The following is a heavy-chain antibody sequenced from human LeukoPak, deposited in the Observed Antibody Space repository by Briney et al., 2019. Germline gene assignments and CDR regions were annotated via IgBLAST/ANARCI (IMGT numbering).Heavy chain of an antibody. CDR1: GFTFSSYW. CDR3: ARDRRYGGNSLYYFDY. J-gene: IGHJ4*02. Sequence: GGSLRLSCPASGFTFSSYWMTWFRQAPGKGLEWVANIKQDGSEKYYVDSVKGRFTISRDNAKNSLYLQMNSLRAEDTAVYYCARDRRYGGNSLYYFDYWGQGTLVTVSS. D-gene: IGHD4-23*01. V-gene: IGHV3-7*01. CDR2: IKQDGSEK.